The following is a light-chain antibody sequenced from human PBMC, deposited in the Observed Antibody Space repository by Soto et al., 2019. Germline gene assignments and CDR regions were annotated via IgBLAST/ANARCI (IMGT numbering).Light chain of an antibody. V-gene: IGKV1-5*01. CDR3: QQYNSYSWT. J-gene: IGKJ1*01. CDR2: DAS. CDR1: QNIRSR. Sequence: DFQMTQSPSTLSASVGYRFTITCRASQNIRSRLAWFQQKPGKAPKLLIYDASSLESGVPQRFNGSGSGTEFTLTISSLQTDDFATYYCQQYNSYSWTFGQGTKGDIK.